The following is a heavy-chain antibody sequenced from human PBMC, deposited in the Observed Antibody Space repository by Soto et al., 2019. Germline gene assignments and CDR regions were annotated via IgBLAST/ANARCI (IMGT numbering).Heavy chain of an antibody. CDR2: IDPSGNKK. CDR1: GFSFSGSY. D-gene: IGHD2-8*01. CDR3: ARELMVGPAEYFQH. Sequence: EVQLVESGGGLVQPGGSLRLSCAASGFSFSGSYMSWVRQAPGKGLEWVANIDPSGNKKYYVDSVTGRFTISRDNAKNSLYLHMNSLRAEDTAEYYCARELMVGPAEYFQHWGQGTLVTVSS. V-gene: IGHV3-7*01. J-gene: IGHJ1*01.